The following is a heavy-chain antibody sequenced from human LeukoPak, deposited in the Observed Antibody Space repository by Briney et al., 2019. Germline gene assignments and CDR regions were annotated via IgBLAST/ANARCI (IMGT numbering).Heavy chain of an antibody. J-gene: IGHJ6*04. D-gene: IGHD3-10*02. CDR3: AELGITMIGGV. Sequence: LSLTCTVSGGSISTSSYYWGWVRQPPGKGLEWVSYISSSGSTVYYADSVKGRFTISRVNAKNSLYLQMNSLIAEDTAVFYCAELGITMIGGVWGKGTTVTISS. V-gene: IGHV3-48*03. CDR2: ISSSGSTV. CDR1: GGSISTSSYY.